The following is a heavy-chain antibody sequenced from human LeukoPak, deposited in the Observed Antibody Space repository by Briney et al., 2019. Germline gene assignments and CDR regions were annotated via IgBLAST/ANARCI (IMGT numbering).Heavy chain of an antibody. CDR1: GFTVSSNY. CDR2: ISSSGSTI. V-gene: IGHV3-11*04. J-gene: IGHJ4*02. Sequence: GGSLRLSCAASGFTVSSNYMSWIRQAPGKGLEWVSYISSSGSTIYYADSVKGRFTISRDNAKNSLYLQMNSLRAEDTAVYYCARENNVVVIAYPPFDYWGQETLVTVSS. D-gene: IGHD2-21*01. CDR3: ARENNVVVIAYPPFDY.